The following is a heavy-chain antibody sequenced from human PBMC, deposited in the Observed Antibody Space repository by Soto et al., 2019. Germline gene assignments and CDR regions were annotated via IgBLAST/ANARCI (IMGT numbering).Heavy chain of an antibody. J-gene: IGHJ5*02. CDR2: ISESGDNT. Sequence: GGSLRLSCAASGFSFSSSAMSWVRQAPGKGLEWVSAISESGDNTFYADSVKGRFTISRENSNNALYLQMDTLRAEDTALYFSAKGGYTYGIDTWGQGTLVTVSS. CDR3: AKGGYTYGIDT. CDR1: GFSFSSSA. V-gene: IGHV3-23*01. D-gene: IGHD5-18*01.